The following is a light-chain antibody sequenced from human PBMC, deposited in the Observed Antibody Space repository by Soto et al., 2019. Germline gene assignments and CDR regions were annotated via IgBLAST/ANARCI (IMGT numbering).Light chain of an antibody. V-gene: IGLV2-14*01. CDR3: SSYTTSTTLV. CDR1: SSDVGAYNY. J-gene: IGLJ2*01. Sequence: QSVLTQPASVSGSPGQSVTISCTGTSSDVGAYNYVSWYQQLPGKAPKLMIYDVTNRPSGVSYRFSGSKSGNTASLTISGLQAEDEAEYYCSSYTTSTTLVFGGGTKLTVL. CDR2: DVT.